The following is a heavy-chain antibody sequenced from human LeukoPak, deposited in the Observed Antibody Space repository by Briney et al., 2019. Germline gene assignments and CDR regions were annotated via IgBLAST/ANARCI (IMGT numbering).Heavy chain of an antibody. CDR1: GYSISSGYY. J-gene: IGHJ3*02. CDR2: IYHSGST. CDR3: AREPTIAVVIGPASVDM. Sequence: SETLSLTCTASGYSISSGYYWGWIRQPPGKVLEWIGTIYHSGSTYYNPSLKSRFSISLDTSKNHFSLKLNSVTAADTPMYFCAREPTIAVVIGPASVDMWGQGTMVTVSS. D-gene: IGHD2-21*01. V-gene: IGHV4-38-2*02.